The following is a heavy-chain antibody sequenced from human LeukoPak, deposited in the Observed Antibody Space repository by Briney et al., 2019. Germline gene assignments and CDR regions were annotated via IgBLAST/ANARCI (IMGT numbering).Heavy chain of an antibody. CDR1: TFTFSDYS. CDR3: AKDQGLRSCGRTRCYDIDY. Sequence: GGSLRLSCAASTFTFSDYSMNWVRQAPGKGLEWVSAISGSGGITYYADSVEGRFTISRDNSKNTLFLLMNSLRAEDTAVYYCAKDQGLRSCGRTRCYDIDYWGQGTLVTVSS. D-gene: IGHD2-2*01. V-gene: IGHV3-23*01. CDR2: ISGSGGIT. J-gene: IGHJ4*02.